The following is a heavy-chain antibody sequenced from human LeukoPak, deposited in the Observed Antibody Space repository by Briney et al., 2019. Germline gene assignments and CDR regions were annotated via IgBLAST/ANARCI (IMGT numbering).Heavy chain of an antibody. CDR2: INPNSGGT. CDR3: ARDRSQYSSGWYQSVVRAFDI. J-gene: IGHJ3*02. D-gene: IGHD6-19*01. CDR1: GYTFTCYY. Sequence: ASVKVSCKASGYTFTCYYMHRVRQAPGQGLEWMGWINPNSGGTNYAQEFQGRVTMTRDTSISTAYMELSRLRSDDTAVYYCARDRSQYSSGWYQSVVRAFDIWGQGTMVTVSS. V-gene: IGHV1-2*02.